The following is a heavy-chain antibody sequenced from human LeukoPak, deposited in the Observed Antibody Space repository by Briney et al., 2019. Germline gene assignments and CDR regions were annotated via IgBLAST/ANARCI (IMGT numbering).Heavy chain of an antibody. Sequence: ASVKVSCKASGGTFSSYAISWVRQAPGQGLEWMGGIIPICGTANYAQKLQGRVTITTDESTSTAYMELSSLRSEDTAVCYCARGSYIYASGRSNYYYYMDVWGKGTTVTVSS. D-gene: IGHD3-10*01. V-gene: IGHV1-69*05. CDR2: IIPICGTA. CDR3: ARGSYIYASGRSNYYYYMDV. J-gene: IGHJ6*03. CDR1: GGTFSSYA.